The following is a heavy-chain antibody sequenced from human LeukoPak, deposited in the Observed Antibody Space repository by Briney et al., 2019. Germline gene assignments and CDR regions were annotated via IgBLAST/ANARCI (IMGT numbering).Heavy chain of an antibody. D-gene: IGHD3-10*01. CDR3: AKVGPRFGRHWYFDL. J-gene: IGHJ2*01. CDR2: ISSSGSTI. V-gene: IGHV3-48*03. CDR1: GFTFSSYE. Sequence: PGGSLRLSCAASGFTFSSYEMNWVRQAPGKGLEWVSYISSSGSTIYYADSVKGRFTISRDNSKTTVYLQMNSLRPEDTAVYYCAKVGPRFGRHWYFDLWGRGTLVTVSS.